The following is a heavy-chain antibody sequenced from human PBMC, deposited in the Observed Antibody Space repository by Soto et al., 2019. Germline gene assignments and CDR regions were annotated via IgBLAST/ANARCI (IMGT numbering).Heavy chain of an antibody. Sequence: TLSLTCTVSGGSISKDDCNWIRQPPGKGLEWIGYIYYNGNTNDNPSRKSRLNISVDPSKNQFSLNLNSVTAADTAVYYCATATNYYDDSGYSWWFDPWGQGTPVTVSS. CDR1: GGSISKDD. V-gene: IGHV4-59*01. D-gene: IGHD3-22*01. CDR3: ATATNYYDDSGYSWWFDP. CDR2: IYYNGNT. J-gene: IGHJ5*02.